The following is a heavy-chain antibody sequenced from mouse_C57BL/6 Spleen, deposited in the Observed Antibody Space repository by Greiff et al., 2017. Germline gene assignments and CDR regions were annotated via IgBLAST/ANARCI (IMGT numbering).Heavy chain of an antibody. CDR1: GYTFTSYW. CDR2: IDPSDSYT. CDR3: ARSDDGSSLYFDG. Sequence: QVQLQQPGAELVMPGASVKLSCKASGYTFTSYWMHWVKQRPGQGLEWIGEIDPSDSYTNYNQKFKGKSTLTVDKSSSTAYMQLSSLTSEDSAVYYCARSDDGSSLYFDGWGTGTTVTVSS. V-gene: IGHV1-69*01. J-gene: IGHJ1*03. D-gene: IGHD1-1*01.